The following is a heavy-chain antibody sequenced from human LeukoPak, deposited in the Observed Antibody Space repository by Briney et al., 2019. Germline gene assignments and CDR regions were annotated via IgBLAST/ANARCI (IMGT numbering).Heavy chain of an antibody. V-gene: IGHV3-21*01. CDR1: GFTFSSYS. CDR2: ISSSSSYI. Sequence: GGSLRLSCAASGFTFSSYSMNWVRQAPGKGLEWVSSISSSSSYIYYADSVKGRFTISRDNAKNSLYLQMNSQRAEDTAVYYCARVGGSCSGGSCYGWGQGTLVTVSS. D-gene: IGHD2-15*01. CDR3: ARVGGSCSGGSCYG. J-gene: IGHJ4*02.